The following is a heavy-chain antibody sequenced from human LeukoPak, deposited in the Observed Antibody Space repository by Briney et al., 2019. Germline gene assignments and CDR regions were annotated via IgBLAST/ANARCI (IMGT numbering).Heavy chain of an antibody. CDR2: IYYSGST. Sequence: SETLSLTCTASGGSISSSSYYWGWIRQPPGKGLEWIGSIYYSGSTYYNPSLKSRVTMSVDTSKNHFSLKLSSVTAADTAVYYCARGREDIVVVLAAPSRFFGYWGQGTLVTVSS. CDR3: ARGREDIVVVLAAPSRFFGY. D-gene: IGHD2-15*01. J-gene: IGHJ4*02. CDR1: GGSISSSSYY. V-gene: IGHV4-39*02.